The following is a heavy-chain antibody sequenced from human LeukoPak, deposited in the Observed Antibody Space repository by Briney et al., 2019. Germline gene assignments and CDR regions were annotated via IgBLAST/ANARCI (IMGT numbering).Heavy chain of an antibody. CDR2: IYYGETT. CDR3: VRHYVLHIVGPSY. J-gene: IGHJ4*02. Sequence: SETLSLTCTVSGASISSSNFYWDWIRQSPGKGLGWIGNIYYGETTSYNPSFKSRVTISVDSSKNQFSLKVNSVTAADTAMYFCVRHYVLHIVGPSYWGQGILVTVSS. V-gene: IGHV4-39*01. CDR1: GASISSSNFY. D-gene: IGHD1-26*01.